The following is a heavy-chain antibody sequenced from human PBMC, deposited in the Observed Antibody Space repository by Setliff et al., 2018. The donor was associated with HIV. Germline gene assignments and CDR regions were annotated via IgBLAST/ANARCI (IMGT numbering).Heavy chain of an antibody. D-gene: IGHD6-6*01. CDR2: INPSSGST. CDR3: ARDPAPSSSASYFQH. J-gene: IGHJ1*01. V-gene: IGHV1-46*01. Sequence: ASVKVSCKASGYTFTTYTMHWVRQAPGQRPEWMGIINPSSGSTTYAQKFQGRVTMTRDTSTSTVYMELSSLRSEDTAVYYCARDPAPSSSASYFQHWGQGTPVTVSS. CDR1: GYTFTTYT.